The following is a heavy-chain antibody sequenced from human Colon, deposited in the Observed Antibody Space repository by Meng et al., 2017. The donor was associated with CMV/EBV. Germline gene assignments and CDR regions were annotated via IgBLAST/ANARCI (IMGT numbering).Heavy chain of an antibody. J-gene: IGHJ5*02. V-gene: IGHV3-23*01. CDR2: ISGSGGST. D-gene: IGHD2-15*01. CDR1: GFTFSSYA. CDR3: AKEMRSSPFDP. Sequence: LTGAASGFTFSSYAMSWVRQAPGKGLEWVSAISGSGGSTYYADSVKGRFTISRDNSKNTLYLQMNSLRAEDTAVYYCAKEMRSSPFDPWGQGTLVTVSS.